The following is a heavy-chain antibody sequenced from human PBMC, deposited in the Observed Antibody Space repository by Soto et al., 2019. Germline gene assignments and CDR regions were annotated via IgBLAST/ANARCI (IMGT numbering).Heavy chain of an antibody. D-gene: IGHD6-13*01. Sequence: VQLVESGGGMVKPGGSLRLSCAASGLTFSDYYMSWIRQAPGKGRECVSYISSSSSYTNYADSVKGRFTISRDNAKNSLYLQMNSLRAEDTAVYYCARIIAAAGGRRYFDLWGRGTLATVSS. J-gene: IGHJ2*01. V-gene: IGHV3-11*05. CDR1: GLTFSDYY. CDR2: ISSSSSYT. CDR3: ARIIAAAGGRRYFDL.